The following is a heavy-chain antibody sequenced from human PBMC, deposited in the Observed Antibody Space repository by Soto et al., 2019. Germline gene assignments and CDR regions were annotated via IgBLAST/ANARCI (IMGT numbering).Heavy chain of an antibody. Sequence: PGESLKISCNGSGYSFTSYWIGWVGQMPGKGLEWMGIIYPGDSDTRYSPSFQGQVTISADKSISTAYLQWSSLKASDTAMYYCARTAWFHRGGMDVWGQGTTVTVSS. CDR1: GYSFTSYW. V-gene: IGHV5-51*01. J-gene: IGHJ6*02. CDR3: ARTAWFHRGGMDV. D-gene: IGHD3-10*01. CDR2: IYPGDSDT.